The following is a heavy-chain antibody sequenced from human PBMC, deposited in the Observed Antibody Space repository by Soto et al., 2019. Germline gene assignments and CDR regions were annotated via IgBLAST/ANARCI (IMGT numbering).Heavy chain of an antibody. Sequence: LRLSCAASGFTFSSYAMSWVRQAPGKGLEWVSAISGSGGSTYYADSVKGRFTISRDNSKNTLYLQMNSLRAEDTAVYYCAKDPLIVVVTYYFDYWGQGTLVTVSS. D-gene: IGHD3-22*01. CDR2: ISGSGGST. V-gene: IGHV3-23*01. CDR1: GFTFSSYA. J-gene: IGHJ4*02. CDR3: AKDPLIVVVTYYFDY.